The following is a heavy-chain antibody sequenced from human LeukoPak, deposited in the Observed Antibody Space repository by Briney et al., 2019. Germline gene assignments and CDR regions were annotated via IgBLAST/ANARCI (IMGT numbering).Heavy chain of an antibody. CDR1: GGSISSYY. Sequence: PSETLSLTCTVSGGSISSYYWSWIRQPPGKGLEWIGYIYYSGSTNYNPSLKSRVTISVDTSKNQFSLKLSSVTAADTAVYYCARGYQLPRDNNWFDPWGQGTLVTVSS. V-gene: IGHV4-59*01. CDR3: ARGYQLPRDNNWFDP. J-gene: IGHJ5*02. CDR2: IYYSGST. D-gene: IGHD2-2*01.